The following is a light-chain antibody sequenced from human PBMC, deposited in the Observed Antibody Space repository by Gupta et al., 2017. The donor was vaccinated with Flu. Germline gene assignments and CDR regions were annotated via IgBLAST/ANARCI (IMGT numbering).Light chain of an antibody. CDR2: WAS. Sequence: NSKSSQGVLYSSNNKNYLAWYQQKPGQPPNLLIYWASTRESGVPDRFSGSGSGTDFTLTISSLQAEDVAVYYCQQYYTTPWTFGQGTKVEI. CDR3: QQYYTTPWT. J-gene: IGKJ1*01. CDR1: QGVLYSSNNKNY. V-gene: IGKV4-1*01.